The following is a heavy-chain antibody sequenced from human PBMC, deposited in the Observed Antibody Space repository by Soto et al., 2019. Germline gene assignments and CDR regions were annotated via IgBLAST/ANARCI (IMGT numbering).Heavy chain of an antibody. CDR2: IYYSGST. CDR1: GGSISSYY. CDR3: ARDRLGGY. Sequence: SETLSLTCTVSGGSISSYYWSWIRQPPGKGLEWIGYIYYSGSTNYNPSLKSRVTISVDTSKNQFSLKLSSVTAADTAVYYCARDRLGGYGGQGTLVIVSS. J-gene: IGHJ4*02. D-gene: IGHD3-16*01. V-gene: IGHV4-59*01.